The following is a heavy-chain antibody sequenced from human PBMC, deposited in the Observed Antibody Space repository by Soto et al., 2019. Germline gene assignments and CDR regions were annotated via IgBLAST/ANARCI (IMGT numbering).Heavy chain of an antibody. CDR1: GYTFTRSG. CDR2: ISAYNGNT. D-gene: IGHD3-10*01. Sequence: EASVNVSCKASGYTFTRSGISWVRQAPGQGLEWMGWISAYNGNTNYAQKFQGRVTMTTDTSTSTAYMELRSLGSDDTAVYYCASGWFGEFVYQFDYWGQGTLVTVSS. V-gene: IGHV1-18*01. J-gene: IGHJ4*02. CDR3: ASGWFGEFVYQFDY.